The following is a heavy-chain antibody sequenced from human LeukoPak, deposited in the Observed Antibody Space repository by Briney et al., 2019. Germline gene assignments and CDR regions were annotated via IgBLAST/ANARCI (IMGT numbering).Heavy chain of an antibody. J-gene: IGHJ4*02. CDR3: ARRIVGAFPFGY. Sequence: GGSLRLSCAASGFTFSSYNMNWVRQAQGKGLEWISYITTSGGTIYYADSVKGRFTISRDNAKNSLYLQMNSLRDEDTAVYYCARRIVGAFPFGYWGQGTLVTVSS. D-gene: IGHD1-26*01. CDR2: ITTSGGTI. CDR1: GFTFSSYN. V-gene: IGHV3-48*02.